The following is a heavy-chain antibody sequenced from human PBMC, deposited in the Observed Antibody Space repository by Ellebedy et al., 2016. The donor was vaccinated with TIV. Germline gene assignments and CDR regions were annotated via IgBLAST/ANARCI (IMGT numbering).Heavy chain of an antibody. D-gene: IGHD6-19*01. Sequence: GESLKISCAASGFAFSDYWMSWVRQAPGKGLEWISTVSVSGDSTRYSDSVEGRFSIFRDDSKNTLFLQLNSLRADDTALYYCATDFSGSGGWFFHRWGPGTLVIVSS. V-gene: IGHV3-23*01. CDR1: GFAFSDYW. J-gene: IGHJ1*01. CDR3: ATDFSGSGGWFFHR. CDR2: VSVSGDST.